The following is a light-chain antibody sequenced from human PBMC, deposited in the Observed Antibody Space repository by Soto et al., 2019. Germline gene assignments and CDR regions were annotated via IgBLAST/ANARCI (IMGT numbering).Light chain of an antibody. V-gene: IGLV2-14*01. CDR2: EVS. J-gene: IGLJ3*02. CDR3: TSYTSTNTPWV. Sequence: QSALTQPASVSGSPGQSITISCTGTSSDIGGYSYVSWYQHHPGKAPKLMIYEVSNRPSEVSNRFSGSKSGNSASLTISGLQAEDEADYFCTSYTSTNTPWVFGGGTKVTVL. CDR1: SSDIGGYSY.